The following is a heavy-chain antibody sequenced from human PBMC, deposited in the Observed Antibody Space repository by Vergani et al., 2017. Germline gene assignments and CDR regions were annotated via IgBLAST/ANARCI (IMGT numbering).Heavy chain of an antibody. CDR3: AKGVGGDPLYSSGWSHGGYYFDY. D-gene: IGHD6-19*01. Sequence: VQLVESGGGVVQPGRSLRLSCAASEFTFSTYSMNWVRQAPGKGLEWVSAISGSGGSTYYADSVKGRFTISRDNSKNTLYLQMNSLRAEDTAVYYCAKGVGGDPLYSSGWSHGGYYFDYWGQGTLVTVSS. V-gene: IGHV3-23*04. CDR2: ISGSGGST. CDR1: EFTFSTYS. J-gene: IGHJ4*02.